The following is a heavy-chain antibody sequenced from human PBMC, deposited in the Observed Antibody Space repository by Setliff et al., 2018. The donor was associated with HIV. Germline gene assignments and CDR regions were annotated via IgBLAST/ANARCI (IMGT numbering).Heavy chain of an antibody. J-gene: IGHJ6*01. V-gene: IGHV4-61*09. CDR3: ARDNSYYYGSGSHYWYGMDV. CDR1: GGSINRGNYY. CDR2: IHITGNT. D-gene: IGHD3-10*01. Sequence: PSETLSLTCSVSGGSINRGNYYWTWIRQSAGKGLEWIGHIHITGNTDYNPSLKSRVTISLDTSKNQFSLKLSSVTAADTAVYYCARDNSYYYGSGSHYWYGMDVWGQGTTVTVSS.